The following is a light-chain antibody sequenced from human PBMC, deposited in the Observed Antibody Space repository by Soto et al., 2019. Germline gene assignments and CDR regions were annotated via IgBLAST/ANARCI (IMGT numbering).Light chain of an antibody. CDR3: QQGDIWPWT. CDR2: GVF. J-gene: IGKJ1*01. V-gene: IGKV3D-15*01. CDR1: QTVSSN. Sequence: EVVMTQSPVTLSVSLGQRATLSCRASQTVSSNIAWYQQKPGQAPRLLISGVFVRATGIPGRFSGSGSGTEFTLTISSLQSEDFATYYCQQGDIWPWTFGQGTKVEMK.